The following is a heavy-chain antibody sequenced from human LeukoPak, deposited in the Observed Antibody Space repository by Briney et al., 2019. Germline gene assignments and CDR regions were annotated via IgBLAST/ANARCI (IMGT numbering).Heavy chain of an antibody. Sequence: YPSETLSLTCIVSGGSMSSYYGSWIRQPAGKGLEWVGRMYTDGSTNYNPFLNSRVTMSVDTYKKHFSLRLNSVTAADTAVYYCATYDQKLAFDNWGQGTLVTVSS. D-gene: IGHD6-13*01. CDR1: GGSMSSYY. V-gene: IGHV4-4*07. CDR3: ATYDQKLAFDN. J-gene: IGHJ4*02. CDR2: MYTDGST.